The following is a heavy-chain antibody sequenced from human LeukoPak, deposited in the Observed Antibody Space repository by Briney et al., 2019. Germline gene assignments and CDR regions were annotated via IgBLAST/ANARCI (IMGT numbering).Heavy chain of an antibody. V-gene: IGHV4-34*01. J-gene: IGHJ4*02. CDR2: INHNGGT. D-gene: IGHD2-15*01. CDR3: AGEGRYCSGGRCYY. CDR1: GGSFSGYF. Sequence: SETLSLTCAVYGGSFSGYFWSWIRQPPGKGLEWIGDINHNGGTNYNPSLKSRVTISVDTSKNQFSLKLSSMTAADTAVYYCAGEGRYCSGGRCYYWGQGTLVTVSS.